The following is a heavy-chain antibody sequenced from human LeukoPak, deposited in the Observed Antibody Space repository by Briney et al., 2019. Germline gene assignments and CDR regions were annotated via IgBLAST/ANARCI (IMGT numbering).Heavy chain of an antibody. CDR1: GGTFSSYA. Sequence: ASVKVSCKASGGTFSSYAISWVRQAPGQGLEWMGGIIPIFGTANYAQKFQGRVTITTDESTSTAYMELSSLRSEDTAVYYCAKGDHWQLLGILADIDYWGQGTLVTVSS. D-gene: IGHD3-9*01. CDR3: AKGDHWQLLGILADIDY. CDR2: IIPIFGTA. V-gene: IGHV1-69*05. J-gene: IGHJ4*02.